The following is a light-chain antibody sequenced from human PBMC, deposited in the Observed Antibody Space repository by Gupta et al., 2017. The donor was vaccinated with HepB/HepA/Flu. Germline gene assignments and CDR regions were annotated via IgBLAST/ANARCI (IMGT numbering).Light chain of an antibody. V-gene: IGKV2-30*01. CDR1: QSLLYSDGNTY. CDR3: MQGKHCPQT. J-gene: IGKJ1*01. Sequence: TQSPLSLPVTLGQPASISCRSSQSLLYSDGNTYLNWFHQRPGQSPRRLIYKVSNRDSGIPDRFSGSGSGTDFTLKISRVEAEDVGVYYCMQGKHCPQTFGQGTKVEIK. CDR2: KVS.